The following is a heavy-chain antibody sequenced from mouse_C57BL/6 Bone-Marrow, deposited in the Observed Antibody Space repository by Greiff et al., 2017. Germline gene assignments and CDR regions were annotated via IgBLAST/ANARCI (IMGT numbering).Heavy chain of an antibody. CDR3: TTAAYGYDGVAY. J-gene: IGHJ3*01. V-gene: IGHV1-69*01. D-gene: IGHD2-2*01. CDR1: GYTFTSYW. Sequence: QVQLKQPGAELVMPGASVKLSCKASGYTFTSYWMHWVKQRPGQGLEWIGEIDPSDSYTNYNQKFKGKSTLTVDKSSSTAYLQLSSLTSEDTAVYYCTTAAYGYDGVAYWGQGTLVTVSA. CDR2: IDPSDSYT.